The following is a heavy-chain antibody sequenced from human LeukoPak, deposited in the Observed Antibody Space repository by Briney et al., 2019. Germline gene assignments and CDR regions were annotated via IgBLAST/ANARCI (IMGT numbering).Heavy chain of an antibody. CDR1: GGSISSYS. D-gene: IGHD3-22*01. CDR2: IYHSEST. Sequence: PSETLSLTCTVSGGSISSYSWSWIRQPPGKGLEWIGYIYHSESTYYNPSLKSRVTISVDRSKNQFSLKLSSVTAADTAVYYCARVAYYYDSKDEAFDYWGQGTLVTVSS. V-gene: IGHV4-30-2*01. J-gene: IGHJ4*02. CDR3: ARVAYYYDSKDEAFDY.